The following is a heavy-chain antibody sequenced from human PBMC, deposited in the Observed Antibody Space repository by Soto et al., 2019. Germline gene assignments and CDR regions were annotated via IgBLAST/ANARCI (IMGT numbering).Heavy chain of an antibody. V-gene: IGHV3-30*18. CDR2: ISYDGSNK. CDR1: GFTFSSYG. Sequence: QVQLVESGGGVVQPGRSLRLSCAASGFTFSSYGMHWVRQAPGKGLEWVAVISYDGSNKYYADSVKGRFTISRDNSKNTLYLQMNSLRAEDTAVYYCAKVGDFWSGYYLVGRAELDYWGQGTLVTVSS. J-gene: IGHJ4*02. CDR3: AKVGDFWSGYYLVGRAELDY. D-gene: IGHD3-3*01.